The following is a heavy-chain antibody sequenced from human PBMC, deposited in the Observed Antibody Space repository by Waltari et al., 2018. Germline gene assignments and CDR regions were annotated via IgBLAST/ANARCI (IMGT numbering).Heavy chain of an antibody. CDR2: IATDDSKV. CDR3: ARDGYSYTGYYSGGYFDF. J-gene: IGHJ4*02. CDR1: GFAFSNYE. V-gene: IGHV3-48*03. Sequence: QLVESGGNLVQPGGSLRLSCAASGFAFSNYELNWGRQAPGKRLEWVSYIATDDSKVFYAESVKGRFTISRDNEKNSVYLQVSSLRAEDTATYFCARDGYSYTGYYSGGYFDFWGQGTLVTVSS. D-gene: IGHD3-22*01.